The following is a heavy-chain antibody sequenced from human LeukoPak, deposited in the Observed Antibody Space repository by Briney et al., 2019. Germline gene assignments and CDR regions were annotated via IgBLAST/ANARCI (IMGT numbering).Heavy chain of an antibody. D-gene: IGHD5-18*01. Sequence: GGSLRLSCAASGFTFSTYAVTWVRQAPGKGLDWVSGISGGGGSTSYADSVWGRFTISRDNSKNTLYLQMNSLRADDTAVYYCAKDLRSYGVHWYFDLWGRGTLVTVSS. CDR3: AKDLRSYGVHWYFDL. J-gene: IGHJ2*01. CDR1: GFTFSTYA. V-gene: IGHV3-23*01. CDR2: ISGGGGST.